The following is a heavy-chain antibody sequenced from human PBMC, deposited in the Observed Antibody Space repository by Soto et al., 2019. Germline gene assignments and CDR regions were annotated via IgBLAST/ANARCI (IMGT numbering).Heavy chain of an antibody. CDR1: GGSVSSGSYY. CDR3: ARDSELFYGGVEAVAGTRRDYYYGMDV. CDR2: IYYSGST. Sequence: PSETLSLTCTVSGGSVSSGSYYWSWIRQPPGKGLEWIGYIYYSGSTNYNPSLKSRVTISVDTSKNQFSLKLSSVTAADTAVYYCARDSELFYGGVEAVAGTRRDYYYGMDVWGQGTTVTVSS. D-gene: IGHD6-19*01. J-gene: IGHJ6*02. V-gene: IGHV4-61*01.